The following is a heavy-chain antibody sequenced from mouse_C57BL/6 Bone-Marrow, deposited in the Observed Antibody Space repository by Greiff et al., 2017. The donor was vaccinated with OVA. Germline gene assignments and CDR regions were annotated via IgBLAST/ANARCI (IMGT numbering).Heavy chain of an antibody. Sequence: QVQLQQSDAELVKPGASVKISCKVSGYTFTDHTIHWMKQRPEQGLEWIGYIYPRDGSTKYNEKFKSKATLTVDKSSSTAYMQLSSLTSEDSAVYYCARRGVLRYYYAMDYWGQGTSVTVSS. CDR1: GYTFTDHT. J-gene: IGHJ4*01. V-gene: IGHV1-78*01. CDR3: ARRGVLRYYYAMDY. CDR2: IYPRDGST. D-gene: IGHD1-1*01.